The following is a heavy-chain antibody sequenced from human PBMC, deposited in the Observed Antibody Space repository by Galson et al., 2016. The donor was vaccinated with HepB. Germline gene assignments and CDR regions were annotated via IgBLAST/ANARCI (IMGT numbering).Heavy chain of an antibody. CDR3: TKNVWGYFDFYYSDL. CDR2: ISSNGDST. Sequence: SLRLSCAASGFTFKSYPMSWVRQAPGKGLEWVAGISSNGDSTHYADSVAGRFIISRDISRRVLYLQMNSLRAEDTAVYYCTKNVWGYFDFYYSDLWGQGTLVIVSS. V-gene: IGHV3-23*01. D-gene: IGHD3-9*01. J-gene: IGHJ4*02. CDR1: GFTFKSYP.